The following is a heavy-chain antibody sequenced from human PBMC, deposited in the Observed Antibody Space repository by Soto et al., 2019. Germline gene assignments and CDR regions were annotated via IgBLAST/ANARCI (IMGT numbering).Heavy chain of an antibody. J-gene: IGHJ5*02. Sequence: SETLSLTFTVSGASIRGFYWSWIRKSAGKGLEWIGRIYATGTTDYNPSLKSRVMMSVDTSKKQCSLKLRSVTAADTAVYYCVRDGTKTLRDWFDPWGQGISVTVSS. CDR2: IYATGTT. D-gene: IGHD1-1*01. CDR1: GASIRGFY. CDR3: VRDGTKTLRDWFDP. V-gene: IGHV4-4*07.